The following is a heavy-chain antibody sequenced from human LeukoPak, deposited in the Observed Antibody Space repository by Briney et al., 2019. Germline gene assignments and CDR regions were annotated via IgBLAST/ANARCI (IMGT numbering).Heavy chain of an antibody. CDR2: IYTSGST. J-gene: IGHJ5*02. V-gene: IGHV4-4*07. CDR3: ARDMITMVRGVNRFDP. Sequence: SETLSLTCTVSGGSISSYYWSWIRQPAGKGLEWIGRIYTSGSTNYNPSLKSRVTMSVDTSKNQFSLKLSSVTAADTAVYYCARDMITMVRGVNRFDPWGQGTLVTVSS. D-gene: IGHD3-10*01. CDR1: GGSISSYY.